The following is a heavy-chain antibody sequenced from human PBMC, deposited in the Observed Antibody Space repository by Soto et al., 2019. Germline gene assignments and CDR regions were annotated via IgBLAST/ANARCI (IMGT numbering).Heavy chain of an antibody. V-gene: IGHV3-9*01. D-gene: IGHD3-22*01. CDR1: GFTFDDYA. Sequence: GGSLRLSCAASGFTFDDYAMHCVRQAPGKGLEWVSGISWSSGSIGYADSVKGRFTISRDNAKNSLYLQMNSLRAEDTALYYCAKDINYDSSGYPYYFDYWGHGTLCTFSS. CDR2: ISWSSGSI. J-gene: IGHJ4*01. CDR3: AKDINYDSSGYPYYFDY.